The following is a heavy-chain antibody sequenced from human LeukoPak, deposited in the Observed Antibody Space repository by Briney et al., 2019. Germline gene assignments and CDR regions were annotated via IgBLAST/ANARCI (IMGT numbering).Heavy chain of an antibody. CDR1: GYTFTGCY. D-gene: IGHD6-19*01. Sequence: VASVKVSCKTSGYTFTGCYMHWVRQAPGQGLEWMGWINPNSGGTNYAQKFQGRVTMTRDTSISTAYMELSRLRSDDTAVYYCARSIAVAGTVADYWGQGTLVTVSS. V-gene: IGHV1-2*02. CDR2: INPNSGGT. CDR3: ARSIAVAGTVADY. J-gene: IGHJ4*02.